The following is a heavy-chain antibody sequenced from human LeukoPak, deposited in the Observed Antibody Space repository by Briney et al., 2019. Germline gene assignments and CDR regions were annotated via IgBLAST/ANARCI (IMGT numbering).Heavy chain of an antibody. CDR2: ISDTGNT. CDR1: GFTLSSYA. CDR3: AATYYYDSSMGY. Sequence: GGSLRLSCAASGFTLSSYAMSWVRQAPGKGLEWVSAISDTGNTYHADSVKGRFTISRDNSKNTLYLQMNSLRAEDTAVYYCAATYYYDSSMGYWGQGTLVTVSS. V-gene: IGHV3-23*01. D-gene: IGHD3-22*01. J-gene: IGHJ4*02.